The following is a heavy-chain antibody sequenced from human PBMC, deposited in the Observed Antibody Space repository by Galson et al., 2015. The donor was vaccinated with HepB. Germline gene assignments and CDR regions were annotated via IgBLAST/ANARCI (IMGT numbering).Heavy chain of an antibody. CDR3: VRGVGGNPVGIDY. J-gene: IGHJ4*02. CDR2: IYSGGST. V-gene: IGHV3-53*01. Sequence: LRLSCAASGFTVSDEYMSWVRQAPGKGLEWVSVIYSGGSTYYGDSVKGRFTISRDKSKNTLYLHMNSLKAEDTAVYYCVRGVGGNPVGIDYWGQGTLVTVSS. D-gene: IGHD4-23*01. CDR1: GFTVSDEY.